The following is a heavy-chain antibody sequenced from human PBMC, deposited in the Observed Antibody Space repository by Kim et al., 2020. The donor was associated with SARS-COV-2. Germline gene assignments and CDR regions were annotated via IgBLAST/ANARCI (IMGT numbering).Heavy chain of an antibody. J-gene: IGHJ4*02. CDR3: ATRAAGDSVDF. D-gene: IGHD6-13*01. CDR1: AGTFSNNV. CDR2: ITPMLGLA. Sequence: SVKVSCQASAGTFSNNVLFWVRQAPGQGLEWMGRITPMLGLAYYAQKFQGRVTISADKSTDTVYMEVASLRSDDTAVYYCATRAAGDSVDFWGQGTLVTVSS. V-gene: IGHV1-69*04.